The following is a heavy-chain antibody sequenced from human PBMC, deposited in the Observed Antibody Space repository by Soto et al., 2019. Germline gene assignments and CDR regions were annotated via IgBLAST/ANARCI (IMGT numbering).Heavy chain of an antibody. CDR2: VSATAGTT. CDR1: GFTFSNYA. D-gene: IGHD3-16*01. V-gene: IGHV3-23*01. Sequence: GGSLRLSCAASGFTFSNYAMSWVRQAPGKGLEWVSLVSATAGTTYFTDSVKGRFTISRDNSWNTVYLQMNSLRADDTAVYYCAKDRLAGGFDYWGQGTLVTVSS. CDR3: AKDRLAGGFDY. J-gene: IGHJ4*02.